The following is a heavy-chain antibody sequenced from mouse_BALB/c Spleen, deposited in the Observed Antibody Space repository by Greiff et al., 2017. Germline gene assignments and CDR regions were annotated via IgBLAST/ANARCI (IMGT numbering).Heavy chain of an antibody. J-gene: IGHJ4*01. V-gene: IGHV3-2*02. Sequence: DVQLQESGPGLVKPSQSLSLTCTVTGYSITSDYAWNWIRQFPGNKLEWMGYISYSGSTSYNPSLKSRISITRDTSKNQFFLQLNSVTTEDTATYYCAHYYGFAMDYWGQGTSVTGSS. CDR1: GYSITSDYA. CDR3: AHYYGFAMDY. D-gene: IGHD1-2*01. CDR2: ISYSGST.